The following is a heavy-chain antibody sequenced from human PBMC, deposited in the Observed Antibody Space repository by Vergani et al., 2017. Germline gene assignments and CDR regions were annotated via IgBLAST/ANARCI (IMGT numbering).Heavy chain of an antibody. CDR3: ARVSGSYSSSYYSFYYMAV. D-gene: IGHD1-26*01. Sequence: QVQLVESGGGLVKPGGSLRLSCAASGFTFSDYYMSWIRQAPGKGLECVSNITSSGSTIYYADSVKGRFTISRDNAKNSLYLQMNSLRAEDTAVYYCARVSGSYSSSYYSFYYMAVWGKGTTVTVSS. J-gene: IGHJ6*03. V-gene: IGHV3-11*01. CDR2: ITSSGSTI. CDR1: GFTFSDYY.